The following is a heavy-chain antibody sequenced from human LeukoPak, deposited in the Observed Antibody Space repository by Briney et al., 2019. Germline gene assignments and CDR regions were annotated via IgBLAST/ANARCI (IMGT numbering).Heavy chain of an antibody. CDR3: ARLPEGIAVAGRRYMDV. D-gene: IGHD6-19*01. J-gene: IGHJ6*03. CDR2: INPNSGGT. Sequence: GASVKVSCKASGYTFTGYYMHWVRQAPGQGLEWMGRINPNSGGTNYAQKFQGRVTMTRDTSISTAYMELSRLRSNDTAVYYCARLPEGIAVAGRRYMDVWRKGTTVTVSS. V-gene: IGHV1-2*06. CDR1: GYTFTGYY.